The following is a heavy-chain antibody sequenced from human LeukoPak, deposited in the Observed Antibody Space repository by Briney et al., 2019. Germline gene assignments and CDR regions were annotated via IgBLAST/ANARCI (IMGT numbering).Heavy chain of an antibody. CDR2: ISSSGSTI. CDR3: ARLVVSVGAFDI. V-gene: IGHV3-48*03. D-gene: IGHD3-22*01. CDR1: GFPFSSYA. Sequence: GGSLRLSCAASGFPFSSYAMSWVRQAPGKGLEWVSYISSSGSTIYYADSVKGRFTISRDNAKNSLYLQMNSLRAEDTAVYYCARLVVSVGAFDIWGQGTMVTVSS. J-gene: IGHJ3*02.